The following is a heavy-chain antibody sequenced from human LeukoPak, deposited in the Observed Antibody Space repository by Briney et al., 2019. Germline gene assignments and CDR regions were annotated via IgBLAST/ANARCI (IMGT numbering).Heavy chain of an antibody. V-gene: IGHV1-3*03. CDR2: INAGNGNT. CDR1: GYTFTSYA. J-gene: IGHJ4*02. Sequence: ASVKVSCKASGYTFTSYAMHWVRQAPGQRLEWMGWINAGNGNTKYSQEFQGRVTITRDTSASTAYMELSSLRSEDMAVYYCARVAVAGTAPDYWGQGTLVTVSS. CDR3: ARVAVAGTAPDY. D-gene: IGHD6-19*01.